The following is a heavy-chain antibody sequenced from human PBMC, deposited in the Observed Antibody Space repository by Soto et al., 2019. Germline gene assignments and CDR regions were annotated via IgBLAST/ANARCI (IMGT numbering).Heavy chain of an antibody. CDR3: TTERREMGWYRYYYGMDV. J-gene: IGHJ6*02. V-gene: IGHV3-15*07. CDR2: IKSKTDGGTT. CDR1: GFTFSNAW. Sequence: EVQLVESGGGLVKPGGSLRLSCAASGFTFSNAWVNWVRQAPGKGLEWVGRIKSKTDGGTTDYAAPVKGRFTISRDDSKNTLYLQMNSLKTEDTAVYYCTTERREMGWYRYYYGMDVWGQGTTVTVSS. D-gene: IGHD6-19*01.